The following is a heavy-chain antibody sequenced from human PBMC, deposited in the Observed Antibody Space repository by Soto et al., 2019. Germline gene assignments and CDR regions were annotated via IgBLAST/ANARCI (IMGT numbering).Heavy chain of an antibody. D-gene: IGHD3-10*01. V-gene: IGHV4-39*01. CDR3: ARHGSGSYYSWFDP. Sequence: QLQLQESGPGLVKPSETLSLTCTVSGGSISSSTYYWGWIRQPPGKGLEWIGTIYYSGSTYYNPSLNSRVMISVDTSKNQFSLKLSSVTAADTAVYYCARHGSGSYYSWFDPWGQGTLVIVSS. J-gene: IGHJ5*02. CDR1: GGSISSSTYY. CDR2: IYYSGST.